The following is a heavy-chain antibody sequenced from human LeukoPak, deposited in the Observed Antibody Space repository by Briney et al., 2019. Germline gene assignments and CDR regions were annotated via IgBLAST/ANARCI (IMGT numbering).Heavy chain of an antibody. CDR1: GFTFSSYA. Sequence: PGGSLRLSCAASGFTFSSYAMSWVRQAPGKGLEWVSGISGSGGSTYYADSVKGRFTISRDNSKNTLYLQMNGLRAEDTAVYYCAKDISRITVIVVAPGRGIDDWGQGTLVTVSS. CDR3: AKDISRITVIVVAPGRGIDD. V-gene: IGHV3-23*01. CDR2: ISGSGGST. J-gene: IGHJ4*02. D-gene: IGHD3-22*01.